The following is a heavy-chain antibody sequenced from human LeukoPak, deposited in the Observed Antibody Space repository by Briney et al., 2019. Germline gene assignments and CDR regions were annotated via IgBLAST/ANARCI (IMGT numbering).Heavy chain of an antibody. CDR1: GFTFSSYG. V-gene: IGHV3-30*18. CDR2: ISYDGSNK. Sequence: GSLRLSCAASGFTFSSYGMHWVRQAPGKGLEWVAVISYDGSNKYYADSVKGRFTISRDNSKNTLYLQMNSLRAEDTAVYYCAKGGGILTGEVDYWGQGTLVTVSS. CDR3: AKGGGILTGEVDY. J-gene: IGHJ4*02. D-gene: IGHD3-9*01.